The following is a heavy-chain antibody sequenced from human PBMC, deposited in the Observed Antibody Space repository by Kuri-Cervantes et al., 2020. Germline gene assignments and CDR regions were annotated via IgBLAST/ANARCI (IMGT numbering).Heavy chain of an antibody. CDR1: GFTFSSYW. D-gene: IGHD3-9*01. CDR2: IKQDGSEK. Sequence: GGSLRLSCAAPGFTFSSYWMSWVRQAPGKGLEWVANIKQDGSEKYYVDSVKGRFTISRDNSKNTLYLQMNSLRAEDTAVYYCARDRYDILTGYYLWGGYGMDVWGQGTTVTVSS. CDR3: ARDRYDILTGYYLWGGYGMDV. V-gene: IGHV3-7*01. J-gene: IGHJ6*02.